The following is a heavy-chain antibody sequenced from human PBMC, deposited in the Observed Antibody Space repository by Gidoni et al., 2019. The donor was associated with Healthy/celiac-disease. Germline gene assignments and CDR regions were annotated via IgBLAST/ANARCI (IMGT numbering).Heavy chain of an antibody. V-gene: IGHV4-4*02. CDR3: ARYGNPHPFDY. D-gene: IGHD3-10*01. CDR1: GGSISSSNW. Sequence: QVQLQESGPGLRQPAGTLSLTGAVSGGSISSSNWWSVFRQTPGKGLQWIGEIYHSGSTNYNPSLKSRVTISVDKSKNQFSLKLSAVTAADSAVYYCARYGNPHPFDYWGHGTLVTVSS. CDR2: IYHSGST. J-gene: IGHJ4*01.